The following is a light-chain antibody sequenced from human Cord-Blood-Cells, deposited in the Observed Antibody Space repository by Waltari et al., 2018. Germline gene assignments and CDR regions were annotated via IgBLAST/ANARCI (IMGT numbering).Light chain of an antibody. CDR3: AAWDDSLSCWV. CDR1: RSNIGSNY. CDR2: SNN. J-gene: IGLJ3*02. Sequence: QSVLTQPPSASGTPGQRVTTSCSGSRSNIGSNYVYWYQQLPETAPKPLIYSNNPRPFWVPGRCSGSKSRPTASRASSGLRSGDEADYYWAAWDDSLSCWVFGGGTKLTVL. V-gene: IGLV1-47*01.